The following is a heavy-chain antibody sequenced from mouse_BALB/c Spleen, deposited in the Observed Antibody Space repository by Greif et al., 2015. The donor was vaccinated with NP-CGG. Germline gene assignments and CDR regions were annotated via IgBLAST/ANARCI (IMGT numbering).Heavy chain of an antibody. Sequence: QVQLKQSGPGLVAPSQSLSITCTVSGFSLTSYGVHWVRQPPGKGLEWLGVIWAGGSTNYNSALMSRLSISKDNSKSXVFLKMNSLQTDDTAMYYCARAGESMITRFAYWGQGTLVTVSA. CDR2: IWAGGST. CDR1: GFSLTSYG. D-gene: IGHD2-4*01. J-gene: IGHJ3*01. CDR3: ARAGESMITRFAY. V-gene: IGHV2-9*02.